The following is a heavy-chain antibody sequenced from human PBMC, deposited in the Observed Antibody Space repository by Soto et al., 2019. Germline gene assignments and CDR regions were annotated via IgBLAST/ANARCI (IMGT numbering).Heavy chain of an antibody. CDR1: GGTFSSYA. D-gene: IGHD3-10*01. CDR2: IIPIFGTA. V-gene: IGHV1-69*13. Sequence: ASVKVSCKASGGTFSSYAISWVRQAPGQGLEWMGGIIPIFGTANYAQKFQGRVTITADESTSTAYMELSSLRSEDTAVYYCAREEAYGSGTRGAFDIWGQGTMVTVSS. CDR3: AREEAYGSGTRGAFDI. J-gene: IGHJ3*02.